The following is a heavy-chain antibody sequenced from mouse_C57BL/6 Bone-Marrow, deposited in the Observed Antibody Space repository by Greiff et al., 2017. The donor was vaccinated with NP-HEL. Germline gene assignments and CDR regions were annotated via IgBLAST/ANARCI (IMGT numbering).Heavy chain of an antibody. CDR3: ARRTPDPGDYFDY. J-gene: IGHJ2*01. CDR2: IYPRSGNT. Sequence: VNLVESGAELARPGASVKLSCKASGYTFTSYGISWVKQRTGQGLEWIGEIYPRSGNTYYNEKFKGKATLTADKSSSTAYMELRSLTSEDSAVYFCARRTPDPGDYFDYWAKAPLSQSPQ. CDR1: GYTFTSYG. V-gene: IGHV1-81*01.